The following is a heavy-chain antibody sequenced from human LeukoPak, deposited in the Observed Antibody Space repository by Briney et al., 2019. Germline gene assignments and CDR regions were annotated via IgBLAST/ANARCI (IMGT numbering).Heavy chain of an antibody. CDR1: GLTFNTYG. V-gene: IGHV3-48*01. Sequence: GGSLRLSCAASGLTFNTYGMNWVSQAPGKGLEWVSFILRLRGNRNYAESVRGRFTISRDNGKNSLYLHMDSLRSEDTAVYYCARDHGGSYSYWGQGTLVTVSS. CDR3: ARDHGGSYSY. CDR2: ILRLRGNR. J-gene: IGHJ4*02. D-gene: IGHD1-26*01.